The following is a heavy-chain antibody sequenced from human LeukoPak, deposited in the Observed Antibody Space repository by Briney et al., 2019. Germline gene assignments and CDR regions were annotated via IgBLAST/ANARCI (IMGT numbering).Heavy chain of an antibody. CDR2: IIPIFGTA. J-gene: IGHJ4*02. CDR3: ASEAATGYYFDY. V-gene: IGHV1-69*13. D-gene: IGHD2-15*01. CDR1: GGTFSSYA. Sequence: SVTVSCKASGGTFSSYAISWVRQAPGQGLEWMGGIIPIFGTANYAQKFQGRVTITADESTSTAYMELSSLRSEDTAVYYCASEAATGYYFDYWGQGTLVTVSS.